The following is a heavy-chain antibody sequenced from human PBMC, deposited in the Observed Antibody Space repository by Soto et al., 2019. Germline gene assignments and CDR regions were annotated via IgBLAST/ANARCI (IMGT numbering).Heavy chain of an antibody. J-gene: IGHJ4*02. CDR1: GYTFTSYG. CDR2: ISAYDGNT. CDR3: ARAIQRQLVDY. V-gene: IGHV1-18*04. Sequence: ASVKVSCKSSGYTFTSYGISWVRQAAGQGLEWMGWISAYDGNTNYAQKLKGNVTMTPDTSTSRVYMEVRSLRYDDTAVYYCARAIQRQLVDYWGQGTLVTVSS. D-gene: IGHD6-6*01.